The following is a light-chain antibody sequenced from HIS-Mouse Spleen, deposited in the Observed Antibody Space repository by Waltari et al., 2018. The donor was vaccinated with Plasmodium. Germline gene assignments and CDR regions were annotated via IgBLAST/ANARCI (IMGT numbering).Light chain of an antibody. J-gene: IGKJ3*01. CDR2: DAS. CDR1: QDISNY. Sequence: DIQMTQSPSSLSASVGARVTITCQASQDISNYLNWYQQKPGKAPKLLIYDASNLETGVPSRFSGSGSGTDFTFTISSLQPEDIATYYCQQYDNLPPACTFGPGTKVDIK. CDR3: QQYDNLPPACT. V-gene: IGKV1-33*01.